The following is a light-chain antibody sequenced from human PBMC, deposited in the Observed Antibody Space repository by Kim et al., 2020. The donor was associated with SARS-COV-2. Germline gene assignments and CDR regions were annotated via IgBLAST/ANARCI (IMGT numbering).Light chain of an antibody. CDR1: QDISNY. Sequence: ASVRDRVTIPCQASQDISNYLNWYQLKPGKAPKVLVYDASILEAGVPSRFSGSGSGTDFTFTIYSLQPEDIATYFCQQYDNVPITFGQGTRLEIK. CDR2: DAS. V-gene: IGKV1-33*01. CDR3: QQYDNVPIT. J-gene: IGKJ5*01.